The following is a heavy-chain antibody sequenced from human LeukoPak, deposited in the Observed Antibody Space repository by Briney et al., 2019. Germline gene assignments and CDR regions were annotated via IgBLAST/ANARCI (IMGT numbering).Heavy chain of an antibody. D-gene: IGHD1-26*01. J-gene: IGHJ6*02. Sequence: GGSLRLSCAASGFTFSSCGMHWVRQAPGKGLEWVAVIWYDGSNKYYADSVKGRFTISRDNSKNTLYLQMNSLRAEDTAVYYCARDVGATHYYYGMDVWGQGTTVTVSS. CDR1: GFTFSSCG. CDR2: IWYDGSNK. CDR3: ARDVGATHYYYGMDV. V-gene: IGHV3-33*01.